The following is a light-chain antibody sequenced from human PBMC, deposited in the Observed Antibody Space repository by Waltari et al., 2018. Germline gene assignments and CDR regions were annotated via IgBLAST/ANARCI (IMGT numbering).Light chain of an antibody. CDR3: CSYAGSSTLEV. J-gene: IGLJ1*01. Sequence: QSALTQPASVSGSPGQSITISCTGTSSDVGSYNLFPWYQQHPGKAPKLMIYEGSKRPSGVSNRFSGSKSGNTASLTISGLQAEDEADYYCCSYAGSSTLEVFGTGTKVTVL. V-gene: IGLV2-23*01. CDR2: EGS. CDR1: SSDVGSYNL.